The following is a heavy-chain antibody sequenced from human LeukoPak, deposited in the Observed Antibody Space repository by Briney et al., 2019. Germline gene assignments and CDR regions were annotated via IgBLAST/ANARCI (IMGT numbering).Heavy chain of an antibody. Sequence: PSETLSLTCTVSGGSISSYYWSWIRQPPGKGLEWIGYIYYSGSTNYNPSLKSRVTMSVDTSKNQFSLKLSSVTAADTAVYYCAREISRVGATFDYWGQGTLVTVSS. CDR2: IYYSGST. V-gene: IGHV4-59*12. D-gene: IGHD1-26*01. J-gene: IGHJ4*02. CDR3: AREISRVGATFDY. CDR1: GGSISSYY.